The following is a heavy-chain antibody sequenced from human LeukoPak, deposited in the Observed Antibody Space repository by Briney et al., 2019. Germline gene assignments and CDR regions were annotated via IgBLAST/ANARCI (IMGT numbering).Heavy chain of an antibody. CDR3: ARDPSSGWYLKGWFDP. CDR2: IRFDGSNK. J-gene: IGHJ5*02. V-gene: IGHV3-30*02. D-gene: IGHD6-19*01. CDR1: GFTFSSYG. Sequence: GGSLRLSCAASGFTFSSYGMHWVRQAPGKGLEWVAFIRFDGSNKYYADSVKGRFTISRDNSKNTLYLQMNSLRAEDTAVYYCARDPSSGWYLKGWFDPWGQGTLVTVSS.